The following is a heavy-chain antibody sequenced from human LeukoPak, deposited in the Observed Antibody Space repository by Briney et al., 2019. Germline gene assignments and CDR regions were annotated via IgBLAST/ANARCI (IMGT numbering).Heavy chain of an antibody. D-gene: IGHD4-23*01. CDR3: TTVVTGPSY. J-gene: IGHJ4*02. CDR2: ISSSSSYI. Sequence: GGSLRLSCAASGFTVNSNYMDWVRQAPGKGLEWVSSISSSSSYIYYADSVKGRFTISRDNAKSSLYLQMNSLRAEDTAVYYCTTVVTGPSYWGQGTLVTVSS. V-gene: IGHV3-21*01. CDR1: GFTVNSNY.